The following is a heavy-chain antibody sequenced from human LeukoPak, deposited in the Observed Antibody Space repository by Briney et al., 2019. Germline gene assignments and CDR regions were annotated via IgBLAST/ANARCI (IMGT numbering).Heavy chain of an antibody. CDR2: INHSGGT. J-gene: IGHJ6*02. Sequence: SETLSLTCAVYGGSFSGYYWSWIRQPPGKGLEWIGEINHSGGTNYNPSLKSRVTISVDTSKNQFSLKLSSVTAADTAVYYCARDQKDIVPAYYYYGMDVWGQGTTVTVSS. V-gene: IGHV4-34*01. CDR3: ARDQKDIVPAYYYYGMDV. D-gene: IGHD2-8*01. CDR1: GGSFSGYY.